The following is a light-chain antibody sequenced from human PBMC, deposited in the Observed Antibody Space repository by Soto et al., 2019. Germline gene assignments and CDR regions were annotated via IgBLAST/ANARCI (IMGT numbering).Light chain of an antibody. CDR3: QQLNSYTLT. CDR2: AAS. CDR1: LGMSNY. V-gene: IGKV1-9*01. J-gene: IGKJ4*01. Sequence: DIQLTQSPSFLSASVGDRVTITCRASLGMSNYVAWYQQIPGKAPNLLIYAASTLLSGVPSRFSGSGSGTEFTLTISSLQPEDFATYYCQQLNSYTLTFGGGTRVEIK.